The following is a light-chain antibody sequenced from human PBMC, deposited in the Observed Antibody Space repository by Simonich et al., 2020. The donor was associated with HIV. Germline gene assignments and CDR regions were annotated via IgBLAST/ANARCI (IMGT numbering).Light chain of an antibody. Sequence: AIQLTQSPSSLSASVGNRVSSTCRASQGISSALAWNQQKPGKAPKLLIYDASSLESGVPSRFSGSGSGTDFTLTISRLQPEDFATYYCQQFNNYPYTFGQGTKLEIK. CDR2: DAS. CDR3: QQFNNYPYT. CDR1: QGISSA. V-gene: IGKV1D-13*01. J-gene: IGKJ2*01.